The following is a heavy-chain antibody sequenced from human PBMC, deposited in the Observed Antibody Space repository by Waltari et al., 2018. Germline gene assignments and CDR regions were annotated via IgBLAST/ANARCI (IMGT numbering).Heavy chain of an antibody. CDR2: ISSSSSTM. J-gene: IGHJ4*02. CDR1: GFTFSLSR. Sequence: EVQLVEAGGGLVQPGGSLRLYCAASGFTFSLSRMNWVRQAPGKGLEWVSYISSSSSTMYYADSVKGRFTISRDNAKNSLSLQMNSLRAEDTAVYYCARDFASGSSSWYEIGHWGQGTLVTVSS. V-gene: IGHV3-48*01. CDR3: ARDFASGSSSWYEIGH. D-gene: IGHD6-13*01.